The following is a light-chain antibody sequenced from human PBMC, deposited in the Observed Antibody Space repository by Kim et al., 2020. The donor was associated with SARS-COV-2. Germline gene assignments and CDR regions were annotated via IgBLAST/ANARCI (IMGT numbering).Light chain of an antibody. V-gene: IGLV3-19*01. CDR1: SLRSYY. CDR3: NSRDSNDNVV. J-gene: IGLJ2*01. Sequence: SSELTQDPAESVALGQTVRITCQGDSLRSYYATWYQQKPGRAPILVIYGKNNRPSGIPDRFSGSSSGNTASLTITGTQAGDEADYYCNSRDSNDNVVFGG. CDR2: GKN.